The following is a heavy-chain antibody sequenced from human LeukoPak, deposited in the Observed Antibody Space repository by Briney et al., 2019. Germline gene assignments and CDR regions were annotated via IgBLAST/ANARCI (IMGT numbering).Heavy chain of an antibody. D-gene: IGHD6-25*01. Sequence: SETLSLTCTVSGGSISSNTNYWSWIRQPPGKGLEWIGSIRYSGRTYYKPSLKSRITLSVDTAKNQLLLNLRSVTAADTAMYYCAREFNGSPDYLGQGTLVTVSS. J-gene: IGHJ4*02. CDR3: AREFNGSPDY. CDR1: GGSISSNTNY. V-gene: IGHV4-39*02. CDR2: IRYSGRT.